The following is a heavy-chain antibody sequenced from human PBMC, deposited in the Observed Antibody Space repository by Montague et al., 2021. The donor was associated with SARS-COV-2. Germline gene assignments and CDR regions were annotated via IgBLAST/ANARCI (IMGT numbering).Heavy chain of an antibody. D-gene: IGHD3-9*01. CDR1: GDSISNYY. J-gene: IGHJ4*02. Sequence: SETLSLTCTVSGDSISNYYWSWIRRPPGKGLEWLGYIYYSGSTNYNPSLKSRVTISVDTSKNQFCPRLSSVTAADTAVYYCARLPYILPGYAYFDFWGQGSLVIVSS. CDR3: ARLPYILPGYAYFDF. CDR2: IYYSGST. V-gene: IGHV4-59*08.